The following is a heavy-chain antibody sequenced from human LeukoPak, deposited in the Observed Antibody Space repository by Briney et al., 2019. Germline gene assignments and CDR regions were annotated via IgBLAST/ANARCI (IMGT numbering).Heavy chain of an antibody. CDR2: IYHSGST. V-gene: IGHV4-38-2*02. CDR3: AREKIGTGTVLGKDYYYMDV. J-gene: IGHJ6*03. D-gene: IGHD3-16*01. Sequence: SETLSLTCTVSGYSISRGYYWGWIRQPPGKGLEWIGSIYHSGSTYYNPSLKSRVTISVDTSKNQFSLKLSSVTAADTAMYYCAREKIGTGTVLGKDYYYMDVWGKGTTVTVSS. CDR1: GYSISRGYY.